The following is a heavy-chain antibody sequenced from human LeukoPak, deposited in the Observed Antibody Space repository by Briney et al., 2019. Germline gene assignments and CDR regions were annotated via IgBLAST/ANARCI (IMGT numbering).Heavy chain of an antibody. Sequence: GASVKVSCKASGYTFTGYYMHWVRQAPGQGLEWMGWINPNSGGTNYAQKFQGRVTMTRDTSISTAYMELSRLRSDDTAVYYCARARFRSGGSCYYVYWDQGTLVTVSS. V-gene: IGHV1-2*02. D-gene: IGHD2-15*01. J-gene: IGHJ4*02. CDR3: ARARFRSGGSCYYVY. CDR2: INPNSGGT. CDR1: GYTFTGYY.